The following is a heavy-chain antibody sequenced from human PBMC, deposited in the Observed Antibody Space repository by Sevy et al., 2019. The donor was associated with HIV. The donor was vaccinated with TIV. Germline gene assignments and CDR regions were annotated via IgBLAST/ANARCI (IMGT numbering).Heavy chain of an antibody. CDR2: INQDGSEM. Sequence: GGSLRLSCKASGFSFTDFWMQWVRQVPGKGPEWVANINQDGSEMYYVDSVKGRFTISRDNAESALYLQRNGLRAEDAATYFCARRYFDLWGQGTVVTVSS. V-gene: IGHV3-7*01. CDR3: ARRYFDL. CDR1: GFSFTDFW. J-gene: IGHJ4*02.